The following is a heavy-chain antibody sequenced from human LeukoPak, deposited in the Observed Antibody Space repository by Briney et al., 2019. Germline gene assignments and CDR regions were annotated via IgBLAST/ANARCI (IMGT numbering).Heavy chain of an antibody. CDR2: IFHSGNS. V-gene: IGHV4-38-2*02. CDR3: ARTRGYSYGPRPYYFDY. CDR1: GYSMSSGYY. J-gene: IGHJ4*02. D-gene: IGHD5-18*01. Sequence: SETLSLTCTVSGYSMSSGYYWGWIRQPPGKGLQWIGSIFHSGNSYYNPSLKSRVTISVDTSKNQFSLKLSSVTAADTAVYYCARTRGYSYGPRPYYFDYWGQGTLVTVSS.